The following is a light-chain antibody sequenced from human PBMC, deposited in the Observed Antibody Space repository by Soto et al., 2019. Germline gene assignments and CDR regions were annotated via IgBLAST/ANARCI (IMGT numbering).Light chain of an antibody. CDR3: SSYTSSSTLYV. J-gene: IGLJ1*01. Sequence: QSVLTQPASVSGSPGQSITISCTGTSSDVGGYNYVSWYQLHPGKAPKLMIYDVSNRPSGVSNRFSGSKSGGTASLTISGLQAEDEADYFCSSYTSSSTLYVFGTGTKVTVL. CDR1: SSDVGGYNY. V-gene: IGLV2-14*03. CDR2: DVS.